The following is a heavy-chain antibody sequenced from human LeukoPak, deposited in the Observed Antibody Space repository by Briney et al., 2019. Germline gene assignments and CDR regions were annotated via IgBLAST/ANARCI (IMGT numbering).Heavy chain of an antibody. CDR3: ARDVEVYCFDY. D-gene: IGHD5/OR15-5a*01. CDR1: GFTFSTYS. J-gene: IGHJ4*02. CDR2: ISISVGFI. V-gene: IGHV3-21*01. Sequence: GGSLRLSCAASGFTFSTYSMNWVRQAPGKGLEWVSSISISVGFISYADSVKGRFTISRDNAKNSLYLQMNSLRVEDTAVYYCARDVEVYCFDYWGQGTLVTVSS.